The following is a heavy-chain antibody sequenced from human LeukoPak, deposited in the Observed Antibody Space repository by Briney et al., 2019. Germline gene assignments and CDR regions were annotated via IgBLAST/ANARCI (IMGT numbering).Heavy chain of an antibody. CDR2: IYYSAST. CDR3: ARAPTKYSSSWYFDY. D-gene: IGHD6-13*01. V-gene: IGHV4-59*01. J-gene: IGHJ4*02. Sequence: SETLSLTCAVYGGSFSSYYWSWIRQPPGQGLEWIGYIYYSASTNYNPSLKSRVTISVDTSKNQFSLKLSSVTAADTAVYYCARAPTKYSSSWYFDYWGQGTLVTVSS. CDR1: GGSFSSYY.